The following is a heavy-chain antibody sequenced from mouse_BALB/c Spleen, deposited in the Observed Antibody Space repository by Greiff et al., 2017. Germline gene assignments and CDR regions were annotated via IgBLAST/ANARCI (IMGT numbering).Heavy chain of an antibody. J-gene: IGHJ3*01. CDR2: ISSGGSYT. V-gene: IGHV5-6*01. CDR3: ARQGYGNYPAWFAY. CDR1: GFTFSSYG. Sequence: EVMLVESGGDLVKPGGSLKLSCAASGFTFSSYGMSWVRQTPDKRLEWVATISSGGSYTYYPDSVKGRFTISRDNAKNTLYLQMSSLKSEDTAMYYCARQGYGNYPAWFAYWGQGTLVTVSA. D-gene: IGHD2-10*02.